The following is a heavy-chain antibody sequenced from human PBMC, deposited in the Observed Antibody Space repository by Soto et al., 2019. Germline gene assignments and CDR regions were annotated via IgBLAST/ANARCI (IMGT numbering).Heavy chain of an antibody. CDR1: GCTFKNAW. Sequence: PGGSLRLSCAASGCTFKNAWMNWVRQAPWKGLEWVSIISGSGGSTYYADSVKGRFTVSRDNSKNTLYVQMNSLRAEDTAVYYCARGGGIQLWEAYGMDGWGQGTTVTVSS. CDR3: ARGGGIQLWEAYGMDG. D-gene: IGHD5-18*01. J-gene: IGHJ6*02. V-gene: IGHV3-23*01. CDR2: ISGSGGST.